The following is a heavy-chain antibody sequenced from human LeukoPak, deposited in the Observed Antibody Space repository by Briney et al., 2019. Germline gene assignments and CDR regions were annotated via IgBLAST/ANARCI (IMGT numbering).Heavy chain of an antibody. CDR2: ITSSRHYL. D-gene: IGHD6-19*01. CDR3: ARAWTVADYFDY. V-gene: IGHV3-21*04. J-gene: IGHJ4*02. CDR1: GFTFTTYS. Sequence: PGGPLRLSCAASGFTFTTYSMSWVRQAPGKGLEWVSSITSSRHYLHYADSVKGRFTISTDDAKNSLHLHMDSLRVEDTAIYYCARAWTVADYFDYWGQGILVTVSS.